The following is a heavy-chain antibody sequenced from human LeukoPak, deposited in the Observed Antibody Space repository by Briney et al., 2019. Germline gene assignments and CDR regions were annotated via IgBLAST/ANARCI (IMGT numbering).Heavy chain of an antibody. CDR2: INHSGST. Sequence: SETLSLTCAVYGGSFSGYYGSWIRQPPGKGLEWIAEINHSGSTNYNPYLKSRVNISFETSKKQFSFKLSYVTTADKAVFLCARLVGSLGFGLWGQGTLVSVSS. D-gene: IGHD3-10*01. CDR1: GGSFSGYY. V-gene: IGHV4-34*01. J-gene: IGHJ4*02. CDR3: ARLVGSLGFGL.